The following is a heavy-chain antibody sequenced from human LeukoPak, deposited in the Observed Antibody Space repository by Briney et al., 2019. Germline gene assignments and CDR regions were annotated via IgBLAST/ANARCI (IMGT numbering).Heavy chain of an antibody. V-gene: IGHV4-61*02. CDR1: GGSISSGSYY. CDR2: IYTSGST. CDR3: ARGIAARLNYFDY. J-gene: IGHJ4*02. D-gene: IGHD6-6*01. Sequence: PSETLSLTCTVPGGSISSGSYYWSWIRQPAGKGLEWIGRIYTSGSTNYNPSLKSRVTISVDTSKNQFSLKLSSVTAADTAVYYCARGIAARLNYFDYWGQGTLVTVSS.